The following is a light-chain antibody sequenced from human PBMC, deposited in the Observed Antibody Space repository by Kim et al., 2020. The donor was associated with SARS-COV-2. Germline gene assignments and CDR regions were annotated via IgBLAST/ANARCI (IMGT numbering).Light chain of an antibody. CDR3: QQDNSSPRT. J-gene: IGKJ1*01. CDR1: QDISRW. Sequence: DIQMTQSPSSLSASLGDRVTITCRASQDISRWLAWYQQKPGRAPNVLMFAASTLQSGVPSRFSGSGSGTDFTLTIRSLQPEDFATYYCQQDNSSPRTFGQGTKVDIK. CDR2: AAS. V-gene: IGKV1-12*01.